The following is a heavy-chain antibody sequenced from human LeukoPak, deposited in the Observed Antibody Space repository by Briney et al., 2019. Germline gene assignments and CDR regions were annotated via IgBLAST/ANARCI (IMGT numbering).Heavy chain of an antibody. CDR1: GYSFSFYW. V-gene: IGHV5-51*01. J-gene: IGHJ4*02. Sequence: GESLKISCRGSGYSFSFYWIAWVRQMPGKGLQWMAIIYPDDSRTKYSPSFQGQVTISADRSINTAYLQWSSVRASDTAIYYCARPDYFASHDWGQGTLVTVSS. D-gene: IGHD3-10*01. CDR2: IYPDDSRT. CDR3: ARPDYFASHD.